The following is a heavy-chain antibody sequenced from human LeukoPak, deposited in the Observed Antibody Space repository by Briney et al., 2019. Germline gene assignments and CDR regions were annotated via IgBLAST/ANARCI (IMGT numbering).Heavy chain of an antibody. CDR2: INTKSGGT. Sequence: ASVKVSCKASGYAFSGYHMSWVRQAPGQGLEWMGWINTKSGGTKYAQKFQGRVTMTRDPSISTAYMELNSLRPDDTAVYYCARTSEDDYNRGILGDAFDIWGQGTMVAVSS. CDR1: GYAFSGYH. V-gene: IGHV1-2*02. D-gene: IGHD5-24*01. J-gene: IGHJ3*02. CDR3: ARTSEDDYNRGILGDAFDI.